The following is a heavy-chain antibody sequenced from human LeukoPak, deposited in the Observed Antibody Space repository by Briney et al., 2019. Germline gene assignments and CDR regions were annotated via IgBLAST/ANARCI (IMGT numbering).Heavy chain of an antibody. Sequence: GGSLRLSCAASGFTVSSNYMSWVRQAPGKGLEWVSVIYSGGSTYYADSVKGRFTISRDNSKNTLYLQMNSLRAEDTAVYYCAKDNYYGSGSYSSRFDYWGQGTLVTVSS. CDR2: IYSGGST. D-gene: IGHD3-10*01. J-gene: IGHJ4*02. CDR1: GFTVSSNY. V-gene: IGHV3-53*05. CDR3: AKDNYYGSGSYSSRFDY.